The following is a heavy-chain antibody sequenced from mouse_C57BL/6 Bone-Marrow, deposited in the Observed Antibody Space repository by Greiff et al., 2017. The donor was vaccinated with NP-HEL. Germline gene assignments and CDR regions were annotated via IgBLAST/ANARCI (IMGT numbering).Heavy chain of an antibody. CDR1: GYSITSGYY. J-gene: IGHJ1*03. D-gene: IGHD4-1*01. V-gene: IGHV3-6*01. Sequence: EVQLVESGPGLVKPSQSLSLTCSVTGYSITSGYYWNWIPQFPGNKLEWMGYISYDGSNNYNPSLKNRISITRDTSKNQFFLKLNSVTTEDTATYYCARDRPLGPWYFDVWGTGTTVTVSS. CDR2: ISYDGSN. CDR3: ARDRPLGPWYFDV.